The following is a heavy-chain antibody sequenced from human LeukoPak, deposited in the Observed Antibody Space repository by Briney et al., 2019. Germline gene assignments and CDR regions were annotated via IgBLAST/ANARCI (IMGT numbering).Heavy chain of an antibody. CDR2: IGSKAYGGTT. D-gene: IGHD6-13*01. CDR1: GFTFGDYA. V-gene: IGHV3-49*03. Sequence: GGSLRLSCTASGFTFGDYAMSWFRRAAGKGLEWVGCIGSKAYGGTTEYAASVKGRFTISRDDSKSIDYLQMNSLKTEDTAVYYCTRDRGGSSWYEVYFDYWGQGTLVTVSS. CDR3: TRDRGGSSWYEVYFDY. J-gene: IGHJ4*02.